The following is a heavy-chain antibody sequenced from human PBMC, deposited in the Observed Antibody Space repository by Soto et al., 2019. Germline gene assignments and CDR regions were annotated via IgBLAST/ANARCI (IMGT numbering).Heavy chain of an antibody. Sequence: GGSLRLSCAASGFTFSNAWMSWVRQAPGKGLEWVGRIKSKTDGGTTDYAAPVKGRFTISRDDSKNTLYLQMNSLKTEDTAVYYCTTNAGYSSSWYLHYWGQGTLVTVSS. J-gene: IGHJ4*02. V-gene: IGHV3-15*01. CDR3: TTNAGYSSSWYLHY. CDR2: IKSKTDGGTT. D-gene: IGHD6-13*01. CDR1: GFTFSNAW.